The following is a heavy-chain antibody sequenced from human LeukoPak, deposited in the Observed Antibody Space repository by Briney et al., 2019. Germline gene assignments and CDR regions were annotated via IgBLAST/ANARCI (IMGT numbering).Heavy chain of an antibody. J-gene: IGHJ1*01. D-gene: IGHD2-15*01. CDR2: IFYSGST. Sequence: SETMSLTCTVSGGSISSGGYYWAWIRQHPGKGLEWIGFIFYSGSTHYNPSLKSRVTISVDTSKNQFSLRLSSVTAADTAVYYCALGYCGGGSCYAREYFQHWGQGTLVTV. CDR1: GGSISSGGYY. CDR3: ALGYCGGGSCYAREYFQH. V-gene: IGHV4-31*03.